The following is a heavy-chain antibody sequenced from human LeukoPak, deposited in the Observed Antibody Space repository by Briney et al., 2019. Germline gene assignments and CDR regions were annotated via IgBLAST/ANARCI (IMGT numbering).Heavy chain of an antibody. V-gene: IGHV3-74*03. CDR3: ARDTYSSPDF. CDR2: INNDGTNT. CDR1: GFTFSSYW. J-gene: IGHJ4*02. Sequence: GGSLRLSCVASGFTFSSYWMHWVRQAPGKGLVWVSRINNDGTNTMYTDSMKGRFTISRDNAKNTLYLQMNSLRAEDTAVYFCARDTYSSPDFWGQGTLVTVSS. D-gene: IGHD3-22*01.